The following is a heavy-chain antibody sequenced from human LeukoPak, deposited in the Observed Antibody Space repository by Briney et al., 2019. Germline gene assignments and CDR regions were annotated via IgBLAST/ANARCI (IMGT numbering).Heavy chain of an antibody. CDR3: ARQIRITMNVDY. V-gene: IGHV4-39*01. J-gene: IGHJ4*02. CDR2: IYYSGST. CDR1: GGSISSTGYY. D-gene: IGHD3-3*01. Sequence: PSETLSLTCTVSGGSISSTGYYWAWIRQPPGKGLEWIGSIYYSGSTHYNPSLKSRVTISADTSTNQFSLNLNSVTAADTAVYYCARQIRITMNVDYWGQGTLVTVSS.